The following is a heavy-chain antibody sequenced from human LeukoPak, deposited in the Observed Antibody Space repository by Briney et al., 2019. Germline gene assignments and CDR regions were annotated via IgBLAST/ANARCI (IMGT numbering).Heavy chain of an antibody. Sequence: GGSLRLSCAASRFTFSSYAMSWVRQAPGKGLEWVSGISAGGDRTYYADSVKGRFTISRDNAKNTLYLQMNSLRAEDTAVYYCAKFEYSTATYLYYFDCWGRGALVTASS. J-gene: IGHJ4*02. CDR2: ISAGGDRT. CDR3: AKFEYSTATYLYYFDC. D-gene: IGHD2/OR15-2a*01. V-gene: IGHV3-23*01. CDR1: RFTFSSYA.